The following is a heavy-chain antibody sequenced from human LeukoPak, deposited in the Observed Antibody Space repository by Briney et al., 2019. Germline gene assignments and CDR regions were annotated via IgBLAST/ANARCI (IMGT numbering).Heavy chain of an antibody. V-gene: IGHV3-21*01. CDR3: ARDWYYAIDY. D-gene: IGHD2-2*01. CDR1: GLTFSSYS. CDR2: ISSSSSYI. J-gene: IGHJ4*02. Sequence: GGSLRLSCAASGLTFSSYSMNWVRQAPGKGLEWVSSISSSSSYIYYADSVKGRFTISRDNAKNTLYLQMNSLRVDDTAVYYCARDWYYAIDYWGQGTLVTVSS.